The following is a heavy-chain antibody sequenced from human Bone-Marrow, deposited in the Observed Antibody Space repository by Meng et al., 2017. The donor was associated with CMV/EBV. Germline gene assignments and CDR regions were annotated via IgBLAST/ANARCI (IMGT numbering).Heavy chain of an antibody. CDR2: ISSNGGST. J-gene: IGHJ6*02. D-gene: IGHD6-19*01. Sequence: GGSLRLSCAASGFTFSSYAMHWVRQAPGKGLEYVSAISSNGGSTYYADSVKGRFTISRDNSKNTLYLQMGSLRAEDMAVYYCARALAVAGNYYYYGMDVWVQGTTVTVSS. CDR1: GFTFSSYA. CDR3: ARALAVAGNYYYYGMDV. V-gene: IGHV3-64*02.